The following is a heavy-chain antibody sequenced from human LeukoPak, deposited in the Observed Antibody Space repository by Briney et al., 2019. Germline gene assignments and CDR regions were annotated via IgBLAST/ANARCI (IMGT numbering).Heavy chain of an antibody. D-gene: IGHD6-19*01. Sequence: VRQAPGXXLEWMGWISAYNGNTNYAQKLQGRVTMTTDTSTSTAYMELRSLRSDDTAVYYCARVESSGWSESFDYWGQGTLVTVSS. J-gene: IGHJ4*02. CDR3: ARVESSGWSESFDY. V-gene: IGHV1-18*01. CDR2: ISAYNGNT.